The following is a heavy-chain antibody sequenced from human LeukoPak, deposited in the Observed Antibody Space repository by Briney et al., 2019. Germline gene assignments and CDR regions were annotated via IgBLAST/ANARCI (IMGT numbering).Heavy chain of an antibody. J-gene: IGHJ4*01. Sequence: GGSLRLSCAASGFTFSSYGMHWVRQAPGKGLEWVAVISYDGSNKYYADSVEGRFTISRDNSKNTLYLQMNSLRAEDTAVYYCGRDGDGGSGWYYFDYWGQGTLVTVSS. CDR3: GRDGDGGSGWYYFDY. CDR2: ISYDGSNK. CDR1: GFTFSSYG. V-gene: IGHV3-30*03. D-gene: IGHD6-19*01.